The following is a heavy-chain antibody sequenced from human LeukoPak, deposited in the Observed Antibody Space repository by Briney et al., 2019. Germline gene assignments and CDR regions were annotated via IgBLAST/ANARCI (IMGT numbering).Heavy chain of an antibody. V-gene: IGHV3-7*03. D-gene: IGHD6-19*01. J-gene: IGHJ4*02. Sequence: PGGSLRLSCTASGFTFSGYWMDWVRQAPGKGLEWVANIKQDGSEKYYVDPVKGRFTISRDNAKNSLYLQMNSLRAEDTAVYYCARDRDWYSSDSWGQGTLVTVSS. CDR2: IKQDGSEK. CDR3: ARDRDWYSSDS. CDR1: GFTFSGYW.